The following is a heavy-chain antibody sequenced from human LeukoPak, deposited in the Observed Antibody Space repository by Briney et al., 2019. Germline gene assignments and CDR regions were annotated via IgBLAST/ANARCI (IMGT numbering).Heavy chain of an antibody. CDR1: GGSISSSSYY. CDR3: ARVEDGYKWGAFDI. D-gene: IGHD5-24*01. CDR2: IYYSGST. J-gene: IGHJ3*02. Sequence: SETLSLTCTVSGGSISSSSYYWGWIRPPPGKGLEWIGSIYYSGSTYYNPSLKSRVTISVDTSKNQFSLKLSSVAAADTAVYYCARVEDGYKWGAFDIWGQGTMVTVSS. V-gene: IGHV4-39*01.